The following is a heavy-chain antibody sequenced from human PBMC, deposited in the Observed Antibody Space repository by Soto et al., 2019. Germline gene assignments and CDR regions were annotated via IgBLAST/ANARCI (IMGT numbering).Heavy chain of an antibody. J-gene: IGHJ6*02. Sequence: PSETLSLTCTVSGGSISSYYWSWIRQPAGKGLEWIGRIYTSGSTNYNPSLKSRVTMSVDTSKNQFSLKLSSVTAADTAVYYCAIENILGYYYGMDVWGQGTTVTVSS. CDR3: AIENILGYYYGMDV. V-gene: IGHV4-4*07. D-gene: IGHD3-16*01. CDR2: IYTSGST. CDR1: GGSISSYY.